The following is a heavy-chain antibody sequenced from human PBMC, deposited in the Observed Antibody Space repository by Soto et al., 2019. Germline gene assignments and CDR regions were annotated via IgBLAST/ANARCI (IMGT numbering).Heavy chain of an antibody. V-gene: IGHV4-30-2*01. J-gene: IGHJ4*02. D-gene: IGHD5-18*01. Sequence: SETLSLTCAVSGGSISSGGYSWSWIRQPPGKGLEWIGDIYHSGSTYYNPSLKSRVTISVDRSKNQFSLKLSSVTAADTAVYSCARASRYRYGSRFDYWGQGTLVT. CDR1: GGSISSGGYS. CDR2: IYHSGST. CDR3: ARASRYRYGSRFDY.